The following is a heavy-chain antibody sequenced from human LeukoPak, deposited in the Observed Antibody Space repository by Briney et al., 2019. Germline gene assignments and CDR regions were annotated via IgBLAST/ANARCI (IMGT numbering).Heavy chain of an antibody. CDR1: GFTFSSYG. V-gene: IGHV3-30*02. J-gene: IGHJ6*03. CDR3: AKDPRITMIVVVIPYYYYMDV. Sequence: GGSLRLSCVASGFTFSSYGMHWVRQAPGKGLEWVAFIRYDGSNKYYADSVKGRFTISRDNSKNTLYLQMNSLRAEDAAVYYCAKDPRITMIVVVIPYYYYMDVWGKGTTVTVSS. D-gene: IGHD3-22*01. CDR2: IRYDGSNK.